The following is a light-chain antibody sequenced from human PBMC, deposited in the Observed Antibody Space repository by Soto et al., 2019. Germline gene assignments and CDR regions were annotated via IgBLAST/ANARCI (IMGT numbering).Light chain of an antibody. J-gene: IGKJ2*01. CDR3: QLYDSSSYT. CDR1: QSITSSY. V-gene: IGKV3-20*01. Sequence: EIVLTQSPGTLSLSPGERATLSCRASQSITSSYLTWYQQKPGQAPRLLIYGASRRATDIPDRFSGSGSGTDFTLTISRLEPEDFAVYYCQLYDSSSYTFGQGTQLEIK. CDR2: GAS.